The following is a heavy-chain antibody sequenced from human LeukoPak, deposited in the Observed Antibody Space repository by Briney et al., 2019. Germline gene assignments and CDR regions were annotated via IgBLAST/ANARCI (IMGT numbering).Heavy chain of an antibody. V-gene: IGHV3-21*01. CDR1: GFTFSSYS. D-gene: IGHD4-17*01. CDR3: ARGGYGDYEVNWFDP. J-gene: IGHJ5*02. Sequence: GGSLRLSCAASGFTFSSYSMNWVRQAPGKGLEWVSSISSSSSYIYYADSVKGRFTISRDNAKNSLYLQMNSLRAEDTAVYYCARGGYGDYEVNWFDPWGQGTLVTVSS. CDR2: ISSSSSYI.